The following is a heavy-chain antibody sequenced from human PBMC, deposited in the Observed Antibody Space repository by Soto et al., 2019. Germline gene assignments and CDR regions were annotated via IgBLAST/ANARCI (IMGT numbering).Heavy chain of an antibody. CDR3: AVADQYCSGGSCYSDYYYGMDV. Sequence: ASVKVSCKASGYTFTGYYMHWARQAPGQGLEWMGWINPNSGGTNYAQKFQGRVTMTRDTSISTAYMELSRLRSDDTAVYYCAVADQYCSGGSCYSDYYYGMDVWGQGTTVTVSS. CDR2: INPNSGGT. CDR1: GYTFTGYY. J-gene: IGHJ6*02. D-gene: IGHD2-15*01. V-gene: IGHV1-2*02.